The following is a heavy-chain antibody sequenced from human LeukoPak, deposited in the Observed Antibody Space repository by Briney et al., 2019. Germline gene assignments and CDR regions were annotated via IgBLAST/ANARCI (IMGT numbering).Heavy chain of an antibody. J-gene: IGHJ4*02. CDR3: ARMVVTASSHRVFDY. Sequence: ASVKVSCKASGYTFTGYYMHWVRQAPGQGLEWMGIINPSGGSTSYAQKFQGRVTMTRDTSISTAYMELSRLRSDDTAVYYCARMVVTASSHRVFDYWGQGTLVTVSS. CDR2: INPSGGST. CDR1: GYTFTGYY. D-gene: IGHD2-21*02. V-gene: IGHV1-46*01.